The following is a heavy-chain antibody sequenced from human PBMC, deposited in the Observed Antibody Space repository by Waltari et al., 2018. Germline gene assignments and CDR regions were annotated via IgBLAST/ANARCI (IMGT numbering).Heavy chain of an antibody. V-gene: IGHV4-38-2*01. D-gene: IGHD2-15*01. CDR3: ARNRGYCSGGSCQNWFDP. Sequence: QLQLQESGPGLVKPSETLSLTCAVSGYSISSGYYWGWIRQPPGKGLEWIGSIYLTGSAYYSPSLKSRVTISVDTSKNQFSLKLNSVTAADTAVYYCARNRGYCSGGSCQNWFDPWGQGTLVTVSS. J-gene: IGHJ5*02. CDR2: IYLTGSA. CDR1: GYSISSGYY.